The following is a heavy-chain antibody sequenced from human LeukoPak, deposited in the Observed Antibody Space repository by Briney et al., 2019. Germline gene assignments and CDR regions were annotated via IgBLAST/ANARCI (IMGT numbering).Heavy chain of an antibody. CDR1: GGSISSYY. J-gene: IGHJ5*02. V-gene: IGHV4-4*07. D-gene: IGHD3-3*01. Sequence: SETLSLTCTVSGGSISSYYWSWIRQPAGKGLEWIGRIYTSGSTNYNPSLKSRVTMSVDTSKNQFSLKLSSVTAADTAVYYCARSQIFGVVENWFDPWGQGTLVTVSS. CDR3: ARSQIFGVVENWFDP. CDR2: IYTSGST.